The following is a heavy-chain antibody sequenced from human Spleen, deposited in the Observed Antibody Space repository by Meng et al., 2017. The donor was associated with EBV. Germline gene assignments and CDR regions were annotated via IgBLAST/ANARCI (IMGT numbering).Heavy chain of an antibody. J-gene: IGHJ1*01. D-gene: IGHD2-15*01. CDR3: ARDCAGGSCRSEFQH. Sequence: VQLVQSASGLKTPRASVTVSGNASGSTFTTYAMNCGRKGPGHGHEWMGWINTKTGDPSYAQRFTGRFVFSLATSASTANLQISGLKAEDTAVDYCARDCAGGSCRSEFQHWGQGTLVTVSS. CDR2: INTKTGDP. V-gene: IGHV7-4-1*02. CDR1: GSTFTTYA.